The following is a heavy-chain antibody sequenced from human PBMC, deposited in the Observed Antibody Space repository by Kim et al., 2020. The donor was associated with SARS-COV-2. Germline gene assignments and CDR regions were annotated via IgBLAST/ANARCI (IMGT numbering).Heavy chain of an antibody. V-gene: IGHV3-9*01. CDR1: GFTFDDYA. CDR2: IRWNSGSI. Sequence: GGSLRLSCAASGFTFDDYAMHWVRQAPGKGLEWVSGIRWNSGSIGYADSVKGRFTISRDNAKNSLYLQMNSLRAEDTALYYCAKDNIYYGMDVWGQGTTVTVSS. CDR3: AKDNIYYGMDV. J-gene: IGHJ6*02.